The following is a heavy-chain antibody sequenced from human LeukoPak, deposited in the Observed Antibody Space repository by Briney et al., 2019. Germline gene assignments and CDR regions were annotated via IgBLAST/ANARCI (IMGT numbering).Heavy chain of an antibody. CDR3: ASRRGYSYGWSY. CDR2: IYYSGST. Sequence: SETLSLTCTVSGGSISSYYWGWIRQPPGKRLEWIGSIYYSGSTYYNPSLKSRVTISVDTSKNQFSLKLSSVTAADTAVYYCASRRGYSYGWSYWGQGTLVTVSS. V-gene: IGHV4-39*01. J-gene: IGHJ4*02. CDR1: GGSISSYY. D-gene: IGHD5-18*01.